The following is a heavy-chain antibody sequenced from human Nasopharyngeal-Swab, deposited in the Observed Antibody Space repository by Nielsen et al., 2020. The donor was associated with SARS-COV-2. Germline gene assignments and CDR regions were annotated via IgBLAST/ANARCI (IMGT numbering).Heavy chain of an antibody. Sequence: SETLSLTCTVSGYSISSGYYWGWIRPSPGKGLEWIGNIYHSGTTYYNPSLKSRVTLSVDTSKNQFSLKVNSVAAADTAVYYCARGEDSGIYYYAYWGQGTLVTVSS. V-gene: IGHV4-38-2*02. CDR1: GYSISSGYY. D-gene: IGHD1-26*01. J-gene: IGHJ4*02. CDR2: IYHSGTT. CDR3: ARGEDSGIYYYAY.